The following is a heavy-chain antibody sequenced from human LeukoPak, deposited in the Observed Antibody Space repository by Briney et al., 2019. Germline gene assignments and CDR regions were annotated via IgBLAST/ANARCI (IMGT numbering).Heavy chain of an antibody. V-gene: IGHV3-23*01. CDR2: ISGSGGST. CDR3: AKDFIVATLNYYGMDV. Sequence: GGSLRLSCAASGFTFSSYAMSWVRQAPGKGLEWVSAISGSGGSTYYADSVKGRFTISRDNSKNTLCLQMNSLRAEDTAVYYCAKDFIVATLNYYGMDVWGQGTTVTVSS. CDR1: GFTFSSYA. J-gene: IGHJ6*02. D-gene: IGHD5-12*01.